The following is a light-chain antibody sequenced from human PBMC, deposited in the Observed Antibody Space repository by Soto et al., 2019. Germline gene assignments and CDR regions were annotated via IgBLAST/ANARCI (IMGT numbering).Light chain of an antibody. Sequence: DIQMTQSPSTLSGSVGDRVTITCRASQTISSWLAWYQQKPGKAPKLLIYKASTLKSGVPSRFSGSGSGTEFTLTISSLQPDDFATSYGQHYNSYSAAFGQGTKVELK. CDR3: QHYNSYSAA. CDR1: QTISSW. V-gene: IGKV1-5*03. CDR2: KAS. J-gene: IGKJ1*01.